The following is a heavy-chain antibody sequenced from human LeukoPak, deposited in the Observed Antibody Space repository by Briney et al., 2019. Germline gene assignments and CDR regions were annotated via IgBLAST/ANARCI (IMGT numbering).Heavy chain of an antibody. Sequence: SETLSLTCAVSGGSISSYYWSWLRQPPGKGLEWIGYIYYSGSTNYNPSLKRRVTISVDTSKNQFSLKLSSVTAADTAVYYCARDNRAYCGGDCFLAFDIWGQGTVVTVSS. J-gene: IGHJ3*02. CDR1: GGSISSYY. CDR3: ARDNRAYCGGDCFLAFDI. CDR2: IYYSGST. D-gene: IGHD2-21*02. V-gene: IGHV4-59*12.